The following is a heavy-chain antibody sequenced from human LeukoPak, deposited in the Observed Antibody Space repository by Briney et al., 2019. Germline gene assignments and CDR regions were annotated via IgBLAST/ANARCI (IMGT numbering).Heavy chain of an antibody. CDR1: GYSFISYW. J-gene: IGHJ2*01. CDR2: IYPGDSDT. V-gene: IGHV5-51*01. CDR3: ARRTISDDWYFDL. Sequence: GESLKISCKGSGYSFISYWIGWVRQMPGKGLEWMGIIYPGDSDTRYSPSFQGQVTISADKSISTAYLQWSSLKTSDTAMFYCARRTISDDWYFDLWGRGTLVTVSS. D-gene: IGHD3-9*01.